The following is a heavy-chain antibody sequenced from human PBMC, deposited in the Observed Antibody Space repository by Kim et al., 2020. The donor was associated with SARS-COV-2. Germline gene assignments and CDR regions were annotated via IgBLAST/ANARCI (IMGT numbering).Heavy chain of an antibody. D-gene: IGHD3-10*01. CDR3: ARANFNLNYYGSGSYYFY. Sequence: ASVKVSCKASGYTFTSYAMNWVRQAPGQGLEWMGWINTNTGNPTYAQGFTGRFVFSLDTSVSTAYLQISSLKAEDTAVYYCARANFNLNYYGSGSYYFYWGQGTLVTVSS. CDR1: GYTFTSYA. CDR2: INTNTGNP. J-gene: IGHJ4*02. V-gene: IGHV7-4-1*02.